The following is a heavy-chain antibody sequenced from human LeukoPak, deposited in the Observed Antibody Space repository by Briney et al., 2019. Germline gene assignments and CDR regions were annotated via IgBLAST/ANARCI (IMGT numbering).Heavy chain of an antibody. V-gene: IGHV3-23*01. D-gene: IGHD5-12*01. CDR1: GFTFSSYA. Sequence: GGSLRLSCAASGFTFSSYAMSWVRQAPGKGLEWVSAISGSGGSTYYADSVKGRFTISRDNSKNTLYLQMNSLRAEDTAVYYCARDGSGGYGNWFDPWGQGTLVTVSS. J-gene: IGHJ5*02. CDR2: ISGSGGST. CDR3: ARDGSGGYGNWFDP.